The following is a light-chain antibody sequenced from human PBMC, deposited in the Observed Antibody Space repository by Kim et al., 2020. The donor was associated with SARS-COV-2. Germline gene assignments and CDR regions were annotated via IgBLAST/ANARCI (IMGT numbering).Light chain of an antibody. Sequence: LSPGEGGTLACRASQSVSSNNLAWYQQKVGQAPRLLIYGASSRATGIPDRFSGSGSGADFTLTISRLESEDLAVYYCQQYGSSPYTFGQGTKLEI. J-gene: IGKJ2*01. CDR1: QSVSSNN. CDR3: QQYGSSPYT. V-gene: IGKV3-20*01. CDR2: GAS.